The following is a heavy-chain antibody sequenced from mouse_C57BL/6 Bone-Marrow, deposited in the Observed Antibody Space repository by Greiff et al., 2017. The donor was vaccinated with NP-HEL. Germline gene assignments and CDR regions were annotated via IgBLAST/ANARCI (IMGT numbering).Heavy chain of an antibody. V-gene: IGHV1-9*01. CDR3: ALGIYYDYEEVLFFAY. J-gene: IGHJ3*01. Sequence: VHLVESGAELMKPGASVKLSCKATGYTFTGYWIEWVKQRPGHGLEWIGEILPGSGSTNYNEKFKGKATFTADTSSNTAYMQLSSLTTEDSAIYYCALGIYYDYEEVLFFAYWGQGTLVTVSA. D-gene: IGHD2-4*01. CDR2: ILPGSGST. CDR1: GYTFTGYW.